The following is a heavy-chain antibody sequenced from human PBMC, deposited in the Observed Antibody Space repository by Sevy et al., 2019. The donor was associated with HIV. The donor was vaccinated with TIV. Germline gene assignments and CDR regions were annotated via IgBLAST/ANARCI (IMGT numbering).Heavy chain of an antibody. J-gene: IGHJ4*02. CDR1: GFTFSSYG. CDR2: ISYDGSNK. V-gene: IGHV3-30*18. Sequence: GGSLRLSCAASGFTFSSYGMHGVRQAPGKGLEWVAVISYDGSNKYYADSVKGRFTISRDNSKNTLYLQMNCLRAEDTAVYYCAKVLARYSSGWSFDYWGQGTLVTVSA. CDR3: AKVLARYSSGWSFDY. D-gene: IGHD6-19*01.